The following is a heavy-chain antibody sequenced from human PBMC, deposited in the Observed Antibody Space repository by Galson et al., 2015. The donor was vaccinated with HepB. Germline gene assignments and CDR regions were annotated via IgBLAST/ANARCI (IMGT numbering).Heavy chain of an antibody. CDR2: ISYDGSNK. V-gene: IGHV3-30*18. CDR3: AKDHGDYDFWSGLAYYYGMDV. D-gene: IGHD3-3*01. J-gene: IGHJ6*02. Sequence: SLRLSCAASGFTFSSYGMHWVRQAPGKGLEWVAVISYDGSNKYYADSVKGRFTISRDNSKNTLYLQMNSLRAEDTAVYYCAKDHGDYDFWSGLAYYYGMDVWGQGTTVTVSS. CDR1: GFTFSSYG.